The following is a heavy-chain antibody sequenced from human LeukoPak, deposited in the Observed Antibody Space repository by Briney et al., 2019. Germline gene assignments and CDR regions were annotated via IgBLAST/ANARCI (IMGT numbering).Heavy chain of an antibody. D-gene: IGHD3-9*01. CDR2: MSGNGGNT. J-gene: IGHJ5*02. Sequence: PGGSLRLSCAASGFTFSGYPMIWVRQAPGKGLEWVSGMSGNGGNTYYADSVKGRFTISRDNSKNTLYVQMNSLRAEDTAVHYCAKGGNGYYNLDPWGQGTLVTVSS. V-gene: IGHV3-23*01. CDR1: GFTFSGYP. CDR3: AKGGNGYYNLDP.